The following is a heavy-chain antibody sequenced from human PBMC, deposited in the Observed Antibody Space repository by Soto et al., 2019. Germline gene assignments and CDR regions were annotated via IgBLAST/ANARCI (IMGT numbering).Heavy chain of an antibody. CDR1: GYTFTSYD. CDR3: ARGQRDFYYYYMDV. Sequence: GASVKVYCKASGYTFTSYDINWVRHATGQGLEWMGWMNPNSGNTGYAQKFQGRVTMTRNTSISTAYMELSSLRSEDTAVYYCARGQRDFYYYYMDVWGKGTTVTVSS. CDR2: MNPNSGNT. J-gene: IGHJ6*03. D-gene: IGHD3-3*01. V-gene: IGHV1-8*01.